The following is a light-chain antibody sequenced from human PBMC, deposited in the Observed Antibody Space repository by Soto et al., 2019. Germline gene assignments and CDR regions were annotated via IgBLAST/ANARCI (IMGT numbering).Light chain of an antibody. CDR2: LNSDGSH. V-gene: IGLV4-69*01. Sequence: QLVLTQSPSASASLGASVKLTCTLSSGHSSYAIAWHQQQPEKGPRYLMKLNSDGSHSKGDGIPDRFSGSSSGAERYLTISSLQCEDEADYFCQTWGTGFWVFGGGTKLTV. CDR3: QTWGTGFWV. J-gene: IGLJ3*02. CDR1: SGHSSYA.